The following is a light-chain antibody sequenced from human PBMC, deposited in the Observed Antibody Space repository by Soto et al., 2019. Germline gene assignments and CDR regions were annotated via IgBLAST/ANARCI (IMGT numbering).Light chain of an antibody. CDR3: QQYKSYPVT. V-gene: IGKV1-5*01. J-gene: IGKJ1*01. CDR1: QSISSW. Sequence: DIQMTQSPSTLSASVGDRVTITCRASQSISSWLAWYQQKPGKAPKPLIYDASSLQSGVPSRFSGSGSGTEFTLTISSLQPDDFATYYCQQYKSYPVTFGQGTKVDIK. CDR2: DAS.